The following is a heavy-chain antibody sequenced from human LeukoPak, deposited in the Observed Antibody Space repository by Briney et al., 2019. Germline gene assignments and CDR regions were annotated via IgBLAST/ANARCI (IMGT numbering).Heavy chain of an antibody. J-gene: IGHJ5*02. CDR3: ARGERAAAVFDP. V-gene: IGHV1-2*02. CDR2: INPNSGGT. CDR1: GYTFIGYY. Sequence: ASVKASCKASGYTFIGYYMLWVRQAPGRGLEWMGWINPNSGGTNYAQKFQGRVTMTRDTSISTAYMELSRLRSDDTAVYYCARGERAAAVFDPWGQGTLVTVSS. D-gene: IGHD6-13*01.